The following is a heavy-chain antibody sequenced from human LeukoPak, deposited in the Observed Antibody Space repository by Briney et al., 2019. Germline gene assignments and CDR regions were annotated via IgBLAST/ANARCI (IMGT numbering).Heavy chain of an antibody. CDR3: ARESDTSCCL. J-gene: IGHJ4*02. D-gene: IGHD2-2*01. CDR2: ITSASTYI. V-gene: IGHV3-21*01. Sequence: SRGSLRLSCAASGFTFSRYSMNWVRQAPGKGLEWVSSITSASTYINYADSVKGRFIISRDNAENSLYLQMNSLRAEDTAVYYCARESDTSCCLWGQGTLVTVSS. CDR1: GFTFSRYS.